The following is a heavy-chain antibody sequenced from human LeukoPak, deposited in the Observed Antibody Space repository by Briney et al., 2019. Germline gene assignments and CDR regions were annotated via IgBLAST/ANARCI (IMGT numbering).Heavy chain of an antibody. CDR1: GLPFNSFW. CDR2: INSDGSSS. V-gene: IGHV3-74*01. D-gene: IGHD2-21*01. J-gene: IGHJ4*02. CDR3: AICFSGCDY. Sequence: PGGSLRLSCVISGLPFNSFWMHWVRQAPGEGLVWVSRINSDGSSSAYADPVEGRFTISRNDAKNVLYLHMNSLRADDTAVYYCAICFSGCDYWGQGTLVTVSS.